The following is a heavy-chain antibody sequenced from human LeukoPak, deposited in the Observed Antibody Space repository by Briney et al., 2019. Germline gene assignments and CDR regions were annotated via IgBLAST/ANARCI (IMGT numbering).Heavy chain of an antibody. D-gene: IGHD3-22*01. J-gene: IGHJ4*02. CDR3: ARARGSYYYDSSGYSRGYYFDY. CDR1: GFTVSSSY. Sequence: GGSLRLSCAASGFTVSSSYMSWVRQAPGKGLEWVSLIYSGGSTYYADSVKGRFTISRDNSKNTLYLQMGSLRAEDMAVYYCARARGSYYYDSSGYSRGYYFDYWGQGTLVTVSS. CDR2: IYSGGST. V-gene: IGHV3-66*01.